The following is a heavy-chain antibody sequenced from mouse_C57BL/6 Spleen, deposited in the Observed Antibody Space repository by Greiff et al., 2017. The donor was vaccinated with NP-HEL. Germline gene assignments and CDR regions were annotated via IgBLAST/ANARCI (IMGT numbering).Heavy chain of an antibody. V-gene: IGHV1-64*01. Sequence: QVQLQQPGAELVKPGASVKLSCKASGYTFTSSWMHWVKQRPGQGLEWIGMIHPNSGSTNYNEKFKSKATLTVDKSSSPAYMQLSSLTSEDAAVYYCARRYYDYAMDYWGQGTSVTVSS. CDR1: GYTFTSSW. D-gene: IGHD2-4*01. J-gene: IGHJ4*01. CDR3: ARRYYDYAMDY. CDR2: IHPNSGST.